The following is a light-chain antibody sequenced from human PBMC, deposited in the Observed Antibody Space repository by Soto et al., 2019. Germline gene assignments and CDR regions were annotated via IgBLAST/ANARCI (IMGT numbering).Light chain of an antibody. CDR2: DAS. CDR3: QQRSNWPWT. J-gene: IGKJ1*01. CDR1: QSVSSY. V-gene: IGKV3-11*01. Sequence: EIVLTQSPATLSLSPGERATLSCRASQSVSSYLAWYQQKPGQAPRLLIYDASNRATGIPARFSGSGSGTDFTLTISGLEPEDLAVYYCQQRSNWPWTFGQVTKVEIK.